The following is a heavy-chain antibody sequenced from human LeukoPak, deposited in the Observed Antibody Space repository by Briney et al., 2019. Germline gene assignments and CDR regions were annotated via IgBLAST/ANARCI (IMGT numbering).Heavy chain of an antibody. Sequence: SETLSLTCTVSGGSISSYYWSWIRQPPGKGLEWIGYIYYSGSTNYNPSLKSRVTISIDTSKNQFPLKLSSVTAADTAVYHCAAESERWLVRSWGQGTLVTVSS. V-gene: IGHV4-59*01. CDR3: AAESERWLVRS. CDR2: IYYSGST. J-gene: IGHJ4*02. D-gene: IGHD6-19*01. CDR1: GGSISSYY.